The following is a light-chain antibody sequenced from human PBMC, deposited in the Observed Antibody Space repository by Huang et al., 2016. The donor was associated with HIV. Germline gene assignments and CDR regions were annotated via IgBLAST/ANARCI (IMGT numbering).Light chain of an antibody. J-gene: IGKJ2*01. CDR1: QSLLHSDGNTY. Sequence: VMVQSPLSLPVTLGQPASISCKSSQSLLHSDGNTYLNWFHQSPGHSPRRLIYDVSKRDSGVPDRFSGSGSGTDFTLTISRVEAEDVGVYYCMQGTHWYTFGPGTKLEI. V-gene: IGKV2-30*02. CDR2: DVS. CDR3: MQGTHWYT.